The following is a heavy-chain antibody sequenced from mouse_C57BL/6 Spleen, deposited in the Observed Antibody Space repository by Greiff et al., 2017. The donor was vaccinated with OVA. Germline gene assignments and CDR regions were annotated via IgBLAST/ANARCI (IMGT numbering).Heavy chain of an antibody. CDR3: TPPYPWFAY. V-gene: IGHV14-1*01. J-gene: IGHJ3*01. CDR1: GFNIKDYY. CDR2: IDPEDGDT. Sequence: EVQLQQSGAELVRPGASVKLSCTASGFNIKDYYMHWVKQRPEQGLEWIGWIDPEDGDTEYAPKFQGKATMTADTSSNTAYLQLSSLTSEDTAVYYCTPPYPWFAYWGQGTLVTVSA.